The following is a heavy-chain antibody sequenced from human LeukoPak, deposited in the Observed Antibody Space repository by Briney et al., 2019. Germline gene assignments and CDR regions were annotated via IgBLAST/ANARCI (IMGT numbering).Heavy chain of an antibody. D-gene: IGHD6-6*01. CDR1: GYTLTSDG. Sequence: ASVKVSCKASGYTLTSDGISWVRQAPGQGLEWMGWISAYNGNTNYAQKLHGRVNMTTDTFTSTGYMELRSLRSDDTAVYYCARGYEYSRLGFDYWGQGTLVTVSS. V-gene: IGHV1-18*01. CDR3: ARGYEYSRLGFDY. CDR2: ISAYNGNT. J-gene: IGHJ4*02.